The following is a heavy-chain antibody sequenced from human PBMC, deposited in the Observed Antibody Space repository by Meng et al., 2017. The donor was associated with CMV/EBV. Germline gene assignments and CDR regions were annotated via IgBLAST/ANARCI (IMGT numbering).Heavy chain of an antibody. V-gene: IGHV1-46*01. D-gene: IGHD3-3*01. J-gene: IGHJ6*02. CDR1: GYTFTSYY. Sequence: ASVKVSCKASGYTFTSYYMHWVRQAPGQGLEWMGIINPSGGSTSYAQKFQGRVTMTRDTSTSTVYMELSSLRSEDTAVYYCARGRGRITIFGVVIIIGDYYYGMDVWGQGTTVTVSS. CDR2: INPSGGST. CDR3: ARGRGRITIFGVVIIIGDYYYGMDV.